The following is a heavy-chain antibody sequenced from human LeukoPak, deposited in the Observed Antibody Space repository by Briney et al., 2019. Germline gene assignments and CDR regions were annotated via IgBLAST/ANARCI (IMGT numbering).Heavy chain of an antibody. CDR3: ARASNRDSTGPIGF. Sequence: ASVKVSCKSSGYKFVDYYIHWVRQAPGQGLEWMGWINPYSGGTNYARKFQGRVTMTRDTSISTAYMELNRLRPDDAAVYFCARASNRDSTGPIGFWGQGTLVTVSS. CDR1: GYKFVDYY. V-gene: IGHV1-2*02. J-gene: IGHJ4*02. D-gene: IGHD1-1*01. CDR2: INPYSGGT.